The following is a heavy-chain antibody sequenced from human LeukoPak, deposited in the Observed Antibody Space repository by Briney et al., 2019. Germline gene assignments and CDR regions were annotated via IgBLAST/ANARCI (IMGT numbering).Heavy chain of an antibody. V-gene: IGHV3-21*01. D-gene: IGHD6-19*01. Sequence: PGGSLRLSCAASGFTFSSYSMDWVRQAPGKGLEWVSSISSSSSYIYYADSVKGQFTISRDNAKNSLYLQMNSLRAEDTAVYYCARDPNGNPVAGHFDYWGQGTLVTVSS. J-gene: IGHJ4*02. CDR1: GFTFSSYS. CDR3: ARDPNGNPVAGHFDY. CDR2: ISSSSSYI.